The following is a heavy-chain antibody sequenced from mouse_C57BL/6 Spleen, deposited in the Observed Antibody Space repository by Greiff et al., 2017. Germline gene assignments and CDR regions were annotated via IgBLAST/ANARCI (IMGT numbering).Heavy chain of an antibody. Sequence: QVQLQQSGAELVRPGASVTLSCKASGYTFTDYEMRWVKQTPVHGLEWIGAIDPETGGTAYNQKFKGKAILTADKSSSPAYMGLRSLTSEDSADYCCTRLITTVVATDWYFDVWGTGTTVTVSS. D-gene: IGHD1-1*01. CDR2: IDPETGGT. V-gene: IGHV1-15*01. CDR3: TRLITTVVATDWYFDV. CDR1: GYTFTDYE. J-gene: IGHJ1*03.